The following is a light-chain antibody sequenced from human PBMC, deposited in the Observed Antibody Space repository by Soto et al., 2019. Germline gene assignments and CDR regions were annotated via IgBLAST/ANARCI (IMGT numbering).Light chain of an antibody. J-gene: IGKJ2*01. Sequence: EIVLTQSPGTLSLSPGERATLSCRASQSVSSSYLAWYQQKPGQAPRLLIYGASSRATGIPDRFSGSGSGPDFTLPISRMEPEAFAVYYCQQYGSSPEYTFGQGTKLEIK. CDR3: QQYGSSPEYT. V-gene: IGKV3-20*01. CDR1: QSVSSSY. CDR2: GAS.